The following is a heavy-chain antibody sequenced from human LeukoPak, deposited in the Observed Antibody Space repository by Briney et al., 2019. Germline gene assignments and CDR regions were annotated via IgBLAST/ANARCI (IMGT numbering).Heavy chain of an antibody. V-gene: IGHV3-48*01. Sequence: PGGSLRLSCAASGFTFSSYSMNWVRQAPGKGPEWVSYISSSSSTIYYADSVKGRFTISRDNAKNSLYLQMNSLRAEDTAVYNCARDSGAYYYMDVWGKGTTVTVSS. CDR3: ARDSGAYYYMDV. CDR1: GFTFSSYS. CDR2: ISSSSSTI. J-gene: IGHJ6*03.